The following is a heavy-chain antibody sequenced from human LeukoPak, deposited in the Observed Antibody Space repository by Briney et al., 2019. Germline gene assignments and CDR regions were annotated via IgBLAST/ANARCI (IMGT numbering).Heavy chain of an antibody. CDR2: INPSGGST. CDR1: GYTFTSYY. CDR3: ARPRVAAAVNDAFDI. J-gene: IGHJ3*02. V-gene: IGHV1-46*01. D-gene: IGHD6-13*01. Sequence: ASVKVSCKASGYTFTSYYMHWVRQAPGQGLEWMGIINPSGGSTSYAQKFQGRVTMTRDTSTSTVYMELSSLRSEDTAVYYCARPRVAAAVNDAFDIWGQGTMVTVSS.